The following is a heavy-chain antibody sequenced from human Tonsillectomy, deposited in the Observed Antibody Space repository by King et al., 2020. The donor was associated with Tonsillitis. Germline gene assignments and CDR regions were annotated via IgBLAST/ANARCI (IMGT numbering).Heavy chain of an antibody. CDR3: ASFDSDLAVGYGDYGRVI. CDR2: IYYSGST. D-gene: IGHD4-17*01. CDR1: GGSISSSSYY. V-gene: IGHV4-39*01. Sequence: QLQESGPGLVKPSETLSLTCTVSGGSISSSSYYWGWIRQPPGKGLEWIGSIYYSGSTYYNPSLKSRVTISVDTSKNQFSLKLSSVTAADTAVYYCASFDSDLAVGYGDYGRVIWGQGTLVTVSS. J-gene: IGHJ4*02.